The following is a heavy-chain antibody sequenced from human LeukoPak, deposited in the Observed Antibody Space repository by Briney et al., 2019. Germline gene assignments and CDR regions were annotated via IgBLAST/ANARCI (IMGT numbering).Heavy chain of an antibody. Sequence: GGSLKLSCAASGFTFSGSAMHWVRQASGKGLEWVGRIRSKANNYATAYAASVNGRFTISRDDSKNTAYLQMNSLKIEDTAVYYCTRHHSPLWFGEWDAFDIWGQGTMVTVST. CDR1: GFTFSGSA. CDR3: TRHHSPLWFGEWDAFDI. CDR2: IRSKANNYAT. D-gene: IGHD3-10*01. J-gene: IGHJ3*02. V-gene: IGHV3-73*01.